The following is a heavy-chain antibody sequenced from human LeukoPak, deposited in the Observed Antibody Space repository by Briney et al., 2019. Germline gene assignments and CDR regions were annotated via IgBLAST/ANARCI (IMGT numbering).Heavy chain of an antibody. CDR1: GGSVSPYY. CDR3: ARAETLAAIYFDF. J-gene: IGHJ4*02. D-gene: IGHD6-25*01. CDR2: IFHSGIT. Sequence: SETLSLTCSVSGGSVSPYYWSWFRQPPGKGLEWIGYIFHSGITTYNPSLKSRVTISLDSSKNQFFLRLTSVTAADTAMYYCARAETLAAIYFDFWGQGSLVTVSS. V-gene: IGHV4-59*02.